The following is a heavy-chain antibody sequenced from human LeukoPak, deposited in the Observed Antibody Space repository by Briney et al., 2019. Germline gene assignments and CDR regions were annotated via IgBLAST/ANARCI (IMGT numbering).Heavy chain of an antibody. Sequence: PGRSLRLSSAASGFTFSTYAMHWVRQAPGKGLEWVAVIWHDGSNKYYADSVKGRFTISRDNSKNTLYLQMDSLRAEDTAVYYCARSQYCSGGSCYRLGDYWGQGTLVTVSS. CDR2: IWHDGSNK. CDR1: GFTFSTYA. J-gene: IGHJ4*02. D-gene: IGHD2-15*01. CDR3: ARSQYCSGGSCYRLGDY. V-gene: IGHV3-33*01.